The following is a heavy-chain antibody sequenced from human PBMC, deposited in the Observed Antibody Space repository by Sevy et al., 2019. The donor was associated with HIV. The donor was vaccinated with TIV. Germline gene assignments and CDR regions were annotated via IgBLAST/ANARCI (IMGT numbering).Heavy chain of an antibody. Sequence: GGSLRLSCAASGFTLSDSGVHWVRQAPGKGLEWVAIIQVDGREKFYTDSVKGRFTISRDSSKNTVYLQMNSLRGEDTAVYYCAKRPTAAWGQGTLVTVSS. J-gene: IGHJ5*02. CDR3: AKRPTAA. CDR1: GFTLSDSG. V-gene: IGHV3-30*02. CDR2: IQVDGREK.